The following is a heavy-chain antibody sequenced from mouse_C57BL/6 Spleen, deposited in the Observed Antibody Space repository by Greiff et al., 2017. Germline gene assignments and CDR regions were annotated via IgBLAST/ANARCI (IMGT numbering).Heavy chain of an antibody. Sequence: QVQLQQSGPGLVQPSQSLSITCTVSGFSLTSYGVHWVRQSPGKGLEWLGVIWSGGSTDYNAAFISRLSISKDNSKSQVFFKMNSLQADDTAIYYCARLLLRYWYFDVRGTGTTVTVSS. V-gene: IGHV2-2*01. J-gene: IGHJ1*03. D-gene: IGHD1-1*01. CDR2: IWSGGST. CDR1: GFSLTSYG. CDR3: ARLLLRYWYFDV.